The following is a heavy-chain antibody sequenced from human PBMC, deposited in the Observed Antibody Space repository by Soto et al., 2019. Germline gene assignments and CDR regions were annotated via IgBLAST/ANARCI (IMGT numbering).Heavy chain of an antibody. Sequence: PGGSLRLSCAASGFTFTSFAISWVRQAPGTGLEWVASISGTGSTTYYVDSVKGRFTISRDNSKETVYLQMNSLRAEDTGVYYCAREIDSNYDGMDVWGQGTTVTVSS. CDR2: ISGTGSTT. CDR1: GFTFTSFA. CDR3: AREIDSNYDGMDV. D-gene: IGHD4-4*01. V-gene: IGHV3-23*01. J-gene: IGHJ6*02.